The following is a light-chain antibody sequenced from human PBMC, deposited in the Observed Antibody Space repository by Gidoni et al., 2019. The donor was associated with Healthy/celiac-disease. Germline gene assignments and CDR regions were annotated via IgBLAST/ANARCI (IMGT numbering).Light chain of an antibody. Sequence: QSALTQPASVSGSPVPSITISCNGTSSDVGGYNYVSWYQQHPGKAPKLMIYEVSNRPSGVSNRFSGSKSGNTAYLTISGLQAEDEADYYCSSYTSSSPVVFGGGTKLTGL. V-gene: IGLV2-14*01. CDR1: SSDVGGYNY. CDR2: EVS. J-gene: IGLJ2*01. CDR3: SSYTSSSPVV.